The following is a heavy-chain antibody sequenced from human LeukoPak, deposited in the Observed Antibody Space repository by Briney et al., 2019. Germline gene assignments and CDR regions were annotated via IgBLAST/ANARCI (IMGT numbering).Heavy chain of an antibody. CDR3: ARVHGYEYYFDY. Sequence: GGSLRLSCAASGFTFSSYEMNRVRQAPGAGLEWVSYISISDSTIYYADSVKGRFTISRDNAKNSLYLQMNSLRAEDTAVYYCARVHGYEYYFDYWGQGTLVTVSS. V-gene: IGHV3-48*03. CDR1: GFTFSSYE. J-gene: IGHJ4*02. D-gene: IGHD3-22*01. CDR2: ISISDSTI.